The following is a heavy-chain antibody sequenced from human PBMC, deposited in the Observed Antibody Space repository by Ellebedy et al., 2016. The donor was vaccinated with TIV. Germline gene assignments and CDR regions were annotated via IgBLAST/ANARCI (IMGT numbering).Heavy chain of an antibody. CDR1: GITFSNYA. CDR3: SRGPNSPGETGHGDY. J-gene: IGHJ4*02. Sequence: GESLKISCAASGITFSNYAMAWVRQAPGKGLEWVANMNQDGSEMYYVDTVKGRFTISRANARNSLYLQMTILRAEDTDVYYCSRGPNSPGETGHGDYWGQGTLVTVSS. D-gene: IGHD1-1*01. V-gene: IGHV3-7*03. CDR2: MNQDGSEM.